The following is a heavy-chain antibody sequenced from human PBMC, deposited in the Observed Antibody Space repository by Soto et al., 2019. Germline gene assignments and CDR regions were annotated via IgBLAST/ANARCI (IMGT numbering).Heavy chain of an antibody. J-gene: IGHJ2*01. V-gene: IGHV3-74*01. Sequence: GGSLRLSCAASGFSVSNFWMHWVRQAPGKGLEWLSGINKYGSATYYAGSVKGRFTVFRDNTKNTLFLQMNNLRVEDTAVYYCGDVFDLWGRGTLVTVSS. CDR1: GFSVSNFW. D-gene: IGHD3-16*01. CDR2: INKYGSAT. CDR3: GDVFDL.